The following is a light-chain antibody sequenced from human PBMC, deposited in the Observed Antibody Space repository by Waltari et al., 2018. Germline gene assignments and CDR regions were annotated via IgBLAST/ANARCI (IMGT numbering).Light chain of an antibody. CDR3: QAWDSGVAGV. V-gene: IGLV3-1*01. CDR2: QDV. J-gene: IGLJ1*01. Sequence: SYDLTQSPSVSVSPGQPDCLNCPGDELELKNVSWYQQKPGQSPVLVIYQDVRRPSEIPERFSGSNSGNTATLTISGTQPMDEADYYCQAWDSGVAGVFGTGTKVTVL. CDR1: ELELKN.